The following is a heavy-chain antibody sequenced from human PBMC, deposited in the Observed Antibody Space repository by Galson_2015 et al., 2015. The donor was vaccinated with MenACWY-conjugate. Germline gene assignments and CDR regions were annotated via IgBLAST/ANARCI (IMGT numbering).Heavy chain of an antibody. D-gene: IGHD3-16*01. J-gene: IGHJ4*02. CDR2: INPSIGTT. CDR1: GYTFTTYF. CDR3: ARDLGVAGGRAFDY. V-gene: IGHV1-46*01. Sequence: SVKVSCKAPGYTFTTYFIHWLRQAPGHGLEWMGVINPSIGTTNYAQKFQGRVTRTRDTSTSTMSLAVSSLTSEDTAVYYCARDLGVAGGRAFDYWGQGTLVTVSS.